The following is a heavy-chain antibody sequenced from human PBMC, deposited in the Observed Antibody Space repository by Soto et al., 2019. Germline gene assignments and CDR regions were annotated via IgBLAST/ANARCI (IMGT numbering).Heavy chain of an antibody. CDR2: IYYSGST. J-gene: IGHJ3*02. D-gene: IGHD6-19*01. Sequence: QVQLQESGPGLVKPSETLSLTCTVSGGSISSYYWSWIRQPPGKGLEWIGYIYYSGSTNYNPSLKSRVTISVDTSKNQLSLKLSSVTAADTAVYYCARNMIAVAAFDIWGHVTMVTVSS. V-gene: IGHV4-59*01. CDR1: GGSISSYY. CDR3: ARNMIAVAAFDI.